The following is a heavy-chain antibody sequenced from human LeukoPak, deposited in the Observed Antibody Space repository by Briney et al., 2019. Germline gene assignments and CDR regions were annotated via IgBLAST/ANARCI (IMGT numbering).Heavy chain of an antibody. CDR3: ARTIAAAGLTRGFDP. D-gene: IGHD6-13*01. V-gene: IGHV4-34*01. CDR1: GGSFSGYY. J-gene: IGHJ5*02. Sequence: RTSETLSLTCAVYGGSFSGYYWSWIRQPPGKGLEWIGEINHSGSTNYNPSLKSRVTISVDTSKNQFSLKLSPVTAADTAVYYCARTIAAAGLTRGFDPWGQGTLVTVSS. CDR2: INHSGST.